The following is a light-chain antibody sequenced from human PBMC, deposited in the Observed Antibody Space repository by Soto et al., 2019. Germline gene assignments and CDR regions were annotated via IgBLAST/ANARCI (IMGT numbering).Light chain of an antibody. V-gene: IGKV1-39*01. Sequence: DIQVTQSPSSLSAAVGDRVTISCRTSLTIDNYLNLYQQKLGKVPQLLIAAASNLQSGVPSRFSDSLSGTDFTLTISSLRPEDYATYYCHQTYNTLYTSRQGTKVEIK. CDR3: HQTYNTLYT. CDR1: LTIDNY. J-gene: IGKJ2*01. CDR2: AAS.